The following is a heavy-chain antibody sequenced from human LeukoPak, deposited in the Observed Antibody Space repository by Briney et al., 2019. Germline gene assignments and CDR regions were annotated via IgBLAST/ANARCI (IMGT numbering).Heavy chain of an antibody. CDR3: EVGIHDYYGSGSLY. CDR1: GFTFSSYA. Sequence: GGSLRLSCAASGFTFSSYAMSWVRQAPGKGLEWVSAISGSGGSTYYADSVKGRFTISRDNSKNTLYLQMNSLRAEDTSVYYCEVGIHDYYGSGSLYWREGTLVSVSS. J-gene: IGHJ4*02. CDR2: ISGSGGST. D-gene: IGHD3-10*01. V-gene: IGHV3-23*01.